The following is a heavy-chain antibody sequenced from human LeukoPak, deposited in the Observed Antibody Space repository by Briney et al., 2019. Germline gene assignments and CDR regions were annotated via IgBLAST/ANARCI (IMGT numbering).Heavy chain of an antibody. J-gene: IGHJ4*02. Sequence: GRSVRLSCAASGFTFSNAWMSWVRQAPGKGLEWVGRIKSKTVGGTTDYAAPVKGRFTISRDDSKNTLYLQMNSLKTEDTAVYYCTTDTRDDYVWGSYRYTTPWIDYWGQGTLVTVSS. D-gene: IGHD3-16*02. CDR2: IKSKTVGGTT. CDR1: GFTFSNAW. V-gene: IGHV3-15*01. CDR3: TTDTRDDYVWGSYRYTTPWIDY.